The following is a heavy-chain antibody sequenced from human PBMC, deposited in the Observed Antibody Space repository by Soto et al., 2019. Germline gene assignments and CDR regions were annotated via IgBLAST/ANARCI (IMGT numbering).Heavy chain of an antibody. CDR1: GYTFTSYG. Sequence: GASVKVSCKASGYTFTSYGISWVRQAPGQGPEWMGWISVYNGNTNYAQKLQGRVTMTTDTSTSTAYMELRSLRSDDTAVYYCARGYSGYDPTRDYYYYYGMDVWGQGTTVTV. CDR2: ISVYNGNT. V-gene: IGHV1-18*01. J-gene: IGHJ6*02. CDR3: ARGYSGYDPTRDYYYYYGMDV. D-gene: IGHD5-12*01.